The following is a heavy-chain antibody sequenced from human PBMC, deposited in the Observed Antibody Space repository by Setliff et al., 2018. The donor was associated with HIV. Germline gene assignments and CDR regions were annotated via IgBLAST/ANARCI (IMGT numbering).Heavy chain of an antibody. CDR3: ARHRKDDYFLTAYFDS. D-gene: IGHD4-17*01. V-gene: IGHV4-59*08. CDR1: GGSISSYY. CDR2: IYYSGST. Sequence: SETLSLTCTVSGGSISSYYWSWIRQPPGKGLEWIGYIYYSGSTHYNPSFKSRVTISLDKSNNQISLNLSSATAADTAVYYCARHRKDDYFLTAYFDSLGQGALVTVSS. J-gene: IGHJ4*02.